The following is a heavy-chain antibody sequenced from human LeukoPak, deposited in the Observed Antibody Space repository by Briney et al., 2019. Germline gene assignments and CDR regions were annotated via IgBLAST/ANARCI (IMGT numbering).Heavy chain of an antibody. J-gene: IGHJ6*03. Sequence: GASVKVSCKASGYTFTSYYMHWVRQAPGQGLEWMGIINPSGGSTSYAQKFQGRVTMTRDMSTSTVYMELSSLRSEDTAVYYCARDPYYYDSSGYYSYYYYYMDVWGKGTTVTVSS. CDR3: ARDPYYYDSSGYYSYYYYYMDV. D-gene: IGHD3-22*01. V-gene: IGHV1-46*01. CDR1: GYTFTSYY. CDR2: INPSGGST.